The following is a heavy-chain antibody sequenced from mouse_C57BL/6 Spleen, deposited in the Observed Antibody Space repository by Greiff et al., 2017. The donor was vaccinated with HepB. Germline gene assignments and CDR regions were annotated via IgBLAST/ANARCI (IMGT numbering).Heavy chain of an antibody. CDR2: IFPGSGST. D-gene: IGHD2-12*01. CDR3: ADSDYSWAMDY. J-gene: IGHJ4*01. CDR1: GYTFTDYY. V-gene: IGHV1-75*01. Sequence: VKLLESGPELVKPGASVKISCKASGYTFTDYYINWVKQRPGQGLEWIGWIFPGSGSTYYNEKFKGKATLTVDKSSSTAYMLLSSLTSEDSAVYFCADSDYSWAMDYWGQGTSVTVSS.